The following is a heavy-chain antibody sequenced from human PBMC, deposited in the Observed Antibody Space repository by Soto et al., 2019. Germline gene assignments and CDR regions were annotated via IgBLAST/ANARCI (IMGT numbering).Heavy chain of an antibody. CDR3: ARSYYDFWSGSRPGGMDV. CDR2: ISSSSSYI. V-gene: IGHV3-21*01. CDR1: GFTFSSYS. Sequence: GGSLRLSCAASGFTFSSYSMNWVRQAPGKGLEWVSSISSSSSYIYYADSVKGRFTISRDNAKNSLYLQMNSLRAEDTAVYYCARSYYDFWSGSRPGGMDVWGQGTTVTVPS. J-gene: IGHJ6*02. D-gene: IGHD3-3*01.